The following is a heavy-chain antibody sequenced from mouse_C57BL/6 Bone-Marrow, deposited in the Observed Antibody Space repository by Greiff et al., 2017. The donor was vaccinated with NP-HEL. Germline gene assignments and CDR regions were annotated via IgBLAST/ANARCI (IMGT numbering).Heavy chain of an antibody. CDR2: ISDGGSYT. CDR3: ARDMAPGRYYFDY. Sequence: DVKLVESGGGLVKPGGSLKLSCAASGFTFSSYAMSWVRQTPEKRLEWVATISDGGSYTYYPDNVKGRFTISRDNAKNNLYLQMSHLKSEDTAMYYCARDMAPGRYYFDYWGQGTTLTVSS. V-gene: IGHV5-4*01. CDR1: GFTFSSYA. D-gene: IGHD1-1*02. J-gene: IGHJ2*01.